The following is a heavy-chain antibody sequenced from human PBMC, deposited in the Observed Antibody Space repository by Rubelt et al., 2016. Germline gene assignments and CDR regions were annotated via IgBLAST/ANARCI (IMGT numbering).Heavy chain of an antibody. J-gene: IGHJ4*02. CDR1: GGSISSYY. V-gene: IGHV4-59*01. CDR2: VYYSGST. CDR3: AGGITIFGVASGYFDY. Sequence: QVQLQESGPGLVKPSETLSLTCTVSGGSISSYYWSWIRQPPGKGLEWIGYVYYSGSTNYNPSLKSRVTISVDTSKNQSSLKLSSVTAAETAVYYCAGGITIFGVASGYFDYWGQGTLVTVSS. D-gene: IGHD3-3*01.